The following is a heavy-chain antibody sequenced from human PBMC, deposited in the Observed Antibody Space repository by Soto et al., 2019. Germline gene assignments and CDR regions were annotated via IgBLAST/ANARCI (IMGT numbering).Heavy chain of an antibody. CDR1: GFTFRTYT. V-gene: IGHV3-21*01. CDR2: IRGFSPYT. CDR3: ARDRGYDAHDYYYNAMDV. D-gene: IGHD2-15*01. Sequence: PGGSLRLSCVASGFTFRTYTMNWVRQAPGKGLEWVSGIRGFSPYTFYAESVKGRFTISRDNAKNSLYPQMNSLGVEDTAVYYCARDRGYDAHDYYYNAMDVWGQGTTVTVSS. J-gene: IGHJ6*02.